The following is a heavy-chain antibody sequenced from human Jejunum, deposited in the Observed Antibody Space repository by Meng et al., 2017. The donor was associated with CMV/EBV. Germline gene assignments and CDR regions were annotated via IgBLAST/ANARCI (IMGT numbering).Heavy chain of an antibody. CDR1: GFTFSDYT. V-gene: IGHV3-30-3*01. D-gene: IGHD7-27*01. CDR2: ISHDGSNK. CDR3: ARGTLSGDVLLDFDY. Sequence: GFTFSDYTMYWVRQAPGKGLEWVALISHDGSNKYYADSVKGRFTISRDNSKNTLNVQMNSPRAEDTAMYYCARGTLSGDVLLDFDYWGQGTLVTVSS. J-gene: IGHJ4*02.